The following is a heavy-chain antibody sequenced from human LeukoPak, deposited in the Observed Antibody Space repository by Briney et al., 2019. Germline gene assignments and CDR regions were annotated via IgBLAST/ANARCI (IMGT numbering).Heavy chain of an antibody. CDR1: GFTFSSNT. Sequence: GGSLRLSCAASGFTFSSNTMHWVRQAPGKGLEWVAAISYDGSNQHYADSVKGRFTISRDNSKKTLYQQVNRLSTEDTAVYYCTRNPYGDYHFDYWGQGTPVTVSS. V-gene: IGHV3-30-3*01. J-gene: IGHJ4*02. CDR2: ISYDGSNQ. CDR3: TRNPYGDYHFDY. D-gene: IGHD4-17*01.